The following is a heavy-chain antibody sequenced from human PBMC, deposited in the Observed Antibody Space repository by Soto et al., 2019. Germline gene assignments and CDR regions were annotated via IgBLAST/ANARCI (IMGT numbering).Heavy chain of an antibody. D-gene: IGHD2-15*01. CDR1: GFSVSTSGVG. J-gene: IGHJ6*02. V-gene: IGHV2-5*02. Sequence: QITLKESGPTLVKPTQTLTLTCTFSGFSVSTSGVGVAWIRQPPGKALEWLALIYWDGDERYSPFLQSRVTISKHTSKHQVVLTMTNMDPVDTATYYCAHKGGRGAGMDVWGQGTTVTVSS. CDR2: IYWDGDE. CDR3: AHKGGRGAGMDV.